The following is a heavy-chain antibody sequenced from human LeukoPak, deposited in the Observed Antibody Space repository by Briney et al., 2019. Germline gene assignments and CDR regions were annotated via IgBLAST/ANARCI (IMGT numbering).Heavy chain of an antibody. V-gene: IGHV1-2*02. D-gene: IGHD3-22*01. CDR3: ATSDASNYADY. CDR2: INPNSGGT. J-gene: IGHJ4*02. Sequence: ASVKVSCKASGYSFTACYMHWVRQAPGQGLEWMGWINPNSGGTNYAQRFQGRVTMTRDTSINTGYMELSSLRSDDTAVYYCATSDASNYADYWGQGTLVTVSS. CDR1: GYSFTACY.